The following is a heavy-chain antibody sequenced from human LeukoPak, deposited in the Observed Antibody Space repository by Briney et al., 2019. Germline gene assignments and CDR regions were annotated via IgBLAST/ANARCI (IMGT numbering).Heavy chain of an antibody. CDR1: GYAFTSYD. CDR3: ARVGDFWSGYYIYGMDV. Sequence: ASVKVSCKASGYAFTSYDINWVRQATGQGLEWMGWMNPNSGNTGYAQKFQGRVTMTRNTSISTAYMELSSLRSEDTAVYYCARVGDFWSGYYIYGMDVWSQGTTVTVSS. V-gene: IGHV1-8*01. J-gene: IGHJ6*02. CDR2: MNPNSGNT. D-gene: IGHD3-3*01.